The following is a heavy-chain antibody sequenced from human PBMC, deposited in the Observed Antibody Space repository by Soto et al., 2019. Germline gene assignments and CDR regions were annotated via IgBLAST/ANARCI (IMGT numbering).Heavy chain of an antibody. CDR3: ARGGTLLLRHYYYYYYMDV. CDR2: INHSGST. CDR1: GGSFSGYY. Sequence: PSETLSLTCAVYGGSFSGYYWSWIRQPPGKGLEWIGEINHSGSTNYNPSLKSRVTISVDTSKNQFSLKLSSVTAADTAVYYCARGGTLLLRHYYYYYYMDVWGKGTTVTVSS. J-gene: IGHJ6*03. V-gene: IGHV4-34*01. D-gene: IGHD2-15*01.